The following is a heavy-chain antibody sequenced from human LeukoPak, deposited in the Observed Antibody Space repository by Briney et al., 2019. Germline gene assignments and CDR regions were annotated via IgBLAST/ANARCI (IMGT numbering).Heavy chain of an antibody. CDR3: ARDPGGYSSSSDYFDY. J-gene: IGHJ4*02. CDR1: GDSVSSNSAA. CDR2: TYYRSKWYN. Sequence: SQTLSLTCAISGDSVSSNSAAWNWIRQSPSRGLEWLGRTYYRSKWYNDYAVSVKSRITINPDISKNQFSLQLNSVTPEDTAVYYCARDPGGYSSSSDYFDYWGQGTLVTVSS. V-gene: IGHV6-1*01. D-gene: IGHD6-6*01.